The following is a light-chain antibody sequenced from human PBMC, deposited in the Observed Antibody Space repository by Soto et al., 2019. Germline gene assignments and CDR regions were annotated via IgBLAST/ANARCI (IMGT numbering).Light chain of an antibody. CDR3: QSYDSSLSAHV. CDR1: SSNIGAGYD. Sequence: QSVLTQPPSVSGAPGQRVTISCTGSSSNIGAGYDVHWYQQLPGTAPKLLIYGNSNRPSVVPDRFSGSKSGTSASLAITGLQAEDEADYYCQSYDSSLSAHVFGTGTKLTVL. V-gene: IGLV1-40*01. J-gene: IGLJ1*01. CDR2: GNS.